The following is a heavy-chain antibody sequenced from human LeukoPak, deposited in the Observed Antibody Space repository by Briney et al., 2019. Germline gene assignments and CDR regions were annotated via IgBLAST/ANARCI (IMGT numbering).Heavy chain of an antibody. CDR2: IDPSDSYT. D-gene: IGHD6-13*01. J-gene: IGHJ4*02. CDR1: GYSFTSYW. Sequence: GESLKISCKGSGYSFTSYWISWVRQMPGKGLEWMGRIDPSDSYTNYSPSFQGHVTISADKSISTAYLQWSSLKASDTAMYYCADGLAAAGRPDYWGQGTLATVSS. V-gene: IGHV5-10-1*01. CDR3: ADGLAAAGRPDY.